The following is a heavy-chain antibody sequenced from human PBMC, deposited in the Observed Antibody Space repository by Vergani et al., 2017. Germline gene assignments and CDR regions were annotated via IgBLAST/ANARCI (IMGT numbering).Heavy chain of an antibody. CDR1: GFSLSTSGVG. CDR3: AHRRRYYGSGSPIT. D-gene: IGHD3-10*01. Sequence: QITLKESGPTLVKPTQTLTLTFTFSGFSLSTSGVGVGWIRQPPGKALEWLALIYWDDDKRYSPSLKSRLTITKDTSKNQVVLTMTNMDPVDTATYYCAHRRRYYGSGSPITWGQGTLVTVSS. CDR2: IYWDDDK. V-gene: IGHV2-5*02. J-gene: IGHJ5*02.